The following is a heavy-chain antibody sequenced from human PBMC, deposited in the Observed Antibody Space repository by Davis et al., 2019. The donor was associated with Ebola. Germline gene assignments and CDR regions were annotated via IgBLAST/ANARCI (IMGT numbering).Heavy chain of an antibody. CDR2: IWYDGSNK. Sequence: GGSLRLSCAASGFTFSDYYMSWIRQAPGKGLEWVAVIWYDGSNKYYADSVKGRFTISRDNSKNTLYLQMNSLRAEDTAVYYCARVGYDFWSGYSSSNWFDPWGQGTLVTVSS. CDR3: ARVGYDFWSGYSSSNWFDP. CDR1: GFTFSDYY. J-gene: IGHJ5*02. D-gene: IGHD3-3*01. V-gene: IGHV3-33*08.